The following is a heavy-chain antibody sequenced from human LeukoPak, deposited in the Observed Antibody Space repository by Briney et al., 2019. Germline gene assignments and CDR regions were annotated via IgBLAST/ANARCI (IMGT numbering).Heavy chain of an antibody. CDR2: IYYSGST. CDR3: ARWYCTSTTCYVDQ. D-gene: IGHD2-2*01. Sequence: SETLSLTCTVSGGSVSSGSYYWSRIRQPPGKGLEWIGYIYYSGSTNYIPSLKSRVTISVDTSKNQFSLKLSSVTAADTDVYYCARWYCTSTTCYVDQWGQGTLVTVSS. V-gene: IGHV4-61*01. J-gene: IGHJ4*02. CDR1: GGSVSSGSYY.